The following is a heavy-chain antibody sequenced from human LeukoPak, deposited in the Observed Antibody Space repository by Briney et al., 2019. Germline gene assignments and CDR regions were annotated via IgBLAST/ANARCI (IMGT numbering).Heavy chain of an antibody. CDR1: GFTFSAYV. V-gene: IGHV3-48*03. D-gene: IGHD2-21*02. CDR2: ISSSGSIT. Sequence: GGSLRLSCAASGFTFSAYVMNWVRQAPGKGLEWVSYISSSGSITYYGDSMKGRFTVSRDNAKNSLYLQMNSLRVEDTALYYCAREEVDCGGDCFQHWGQGTLVTVSS. CDR3: AREEVDCGGDCFQH. J-gene: IGHJ4*02.